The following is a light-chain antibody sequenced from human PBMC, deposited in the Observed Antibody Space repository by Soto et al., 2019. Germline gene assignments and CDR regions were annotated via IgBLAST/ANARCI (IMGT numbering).Light chain of an antibody. CDR1: QSVSTNY. CDR3: QQRINWPPIT. CDR2: DAS. V-gene: IGKV3-11*01. Sequence: EIVLTQSPATPSLSPGERATLSFGASQSVSTNYLAWYQQKPGQAPRLLXYDASNRATGIPARFSGSGSGTDFTLTISSLEPEDFAVYYCQQRINWPPITFGQGTKVDI. J-gene: IGKJ1*01.